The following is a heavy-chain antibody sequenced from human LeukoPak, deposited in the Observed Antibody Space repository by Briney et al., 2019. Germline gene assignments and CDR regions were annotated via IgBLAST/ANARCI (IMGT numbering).Heavy chain of an antibody. V-gene: IGHV3-23*01. D-gene: IGHD3-10*01. Sequence: GGSLRPSCAASGFTFSNYAMTWVRQAPGQGLQWVSIISASGGLEFYTDSVRGRFTISRDISKNTLYLQMNSLRAEDTALYYCAKGGDILQGVYNWFDAWGQGTLVTVSS. CDR2: ISASGGLE. CDR1: GFTFSNYA. CDR3: AKGGDILQGVYNWFDA. J-gene: IGHJ5*02.